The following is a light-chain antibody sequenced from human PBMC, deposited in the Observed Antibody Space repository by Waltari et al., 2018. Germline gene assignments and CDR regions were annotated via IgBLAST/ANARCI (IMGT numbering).Light chain of an antibody. J-gene: IGLJ2*01. CDR1: SSDVGGYNY. Sequence: QSALTQPRSVSGSPGQSVTISCTGTSSDVGGYNYVSWYQQLPGQAPKHIIYEINKRPSGVPDRFSGSKSGNTASLTISGLQAEDEADYYCCSYAGSYTFGVFGGGTKVTVL. V-gene: IGLV2-11*01. CDR3: CSYAGSYTFGV. CDR2: EIN.